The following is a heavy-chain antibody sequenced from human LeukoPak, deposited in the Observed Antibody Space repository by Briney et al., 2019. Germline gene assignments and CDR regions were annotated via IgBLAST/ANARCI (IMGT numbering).Heavy chain of an antibody. J-gene: IGHJ6*02. CDR1: GGTFSSYA. Sequence: SVKVSCKASGGTFSSYAIRWVRQAPGQGLEWMGGILPIFGTANYAQKFQGRVTITADESTSTAYMELSSLRSEDTAVYYCARDLAIAAAPYGMDVWGQGTTVTVSS. V-gene: IGHV1-69*13. CDR2: ILPIFGTA. CDR3: ARDLAIAAAPYGMDV. D-gene: IGHD6-13*01.